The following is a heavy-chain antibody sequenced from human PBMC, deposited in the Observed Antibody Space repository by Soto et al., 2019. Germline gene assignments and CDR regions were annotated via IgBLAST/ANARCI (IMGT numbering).Heavy chain of an antibody. J-gene: IGHJ4*02. Sequence: SVKVSCKTSGDTFNINAISWVLQAPGQGLEWMGRIVPILGVADYAQKFQGRVTLTADKSTSTVYMELSSLRSEDTALYYCARVSDRPPALVSWGQGTLVTVSS. V-gene: IGHV1-69*04. CDR3: ARVSDRPPALVS. CDR2: IVPILGVA. CDR1: GDTFNINA. D-gene: IGHD5-18*01.